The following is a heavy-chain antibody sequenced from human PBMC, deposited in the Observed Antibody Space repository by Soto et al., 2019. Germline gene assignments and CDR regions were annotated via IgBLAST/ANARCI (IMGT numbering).Heavy chain of an antibody. CDR3: ARSTPILAAALYYFDY. CDR1: GGTFSSYA. J-gene: IGHJ4*02. D-gene: IGHD6-13*01. V-gene: IGHV1-69*13. CDR2: IIPIFGTA. Sequence: ASVKVSCKASGGTFSSYAISWVRQAPGQGLEWMGGIIPIFGTANYAQKFQGRVTITADESTSTAYMELSSLRSEDTAVFYWARSTPILAAALYYFDYWGQGTLVTVSS.